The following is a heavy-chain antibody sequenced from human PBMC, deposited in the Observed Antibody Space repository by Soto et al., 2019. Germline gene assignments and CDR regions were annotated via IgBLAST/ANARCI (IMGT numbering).Heavy chain of an antibody. CDR2: IRSKANSYAT. Sequence: GGSLRLSCAASGFTFSGSAMHWVSQASGKGLEWVGRIRSKANSYATAYAASVKGRFTISRDDSKNTAYLQMNSLKTEDTAVYYCTRHDSNYDFWSGSPPRYGMDVWGQGTTVTVSS. CDR1: GFTFSGSA. CDR3: TRHDSNYDFWSGSPPRYGMDV. D-gene: IGHD3-3*01. J-gene: IGHJ6*02. V-gene: IGHV3-73*01.